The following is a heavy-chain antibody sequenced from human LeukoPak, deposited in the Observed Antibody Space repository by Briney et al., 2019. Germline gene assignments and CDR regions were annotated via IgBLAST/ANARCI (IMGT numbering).Heavy chain of an antibody. V-gene: IGHV4-61*02. J-gene: IGHJ2*01. CDR2: IYTSGST. CDR1: GGSISSGSYY. CDR3: ARDLYCRVDIEDWYFDL. D-gene: IGHD2-8*02. Sequence: SQTLSLTCTVSGGSISSGSYYWSWTRQPAGKGLEWIGRIYTSGSTNYNPSLKSRVTISVDTSKNQFSLKLSSVTAADTAVYYCARDLYCRVDIEDWYFDLWGRGTLVTVSS.